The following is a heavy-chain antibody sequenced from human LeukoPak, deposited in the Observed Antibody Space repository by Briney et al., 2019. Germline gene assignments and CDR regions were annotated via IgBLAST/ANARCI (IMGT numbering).Heavy chain of an antibody. V-gene: IGHV4-59*01. Sequence: SETLSLTCTVSGGSISNYYWSWIRQPPGKGLEWIGYIYYSGSTNYNPSLKSRVTISVDTSKNQFSLKLSSVTAADTAVYYCARERWYSSSWDAFDIWGQGTMVTVSS. CDR1: GGSISNYY. J-gene: IGHJ3*02. CDR3: ARERWYSSSWDAFDI. D-gene: IGHD6-13*01. CDR2: IYYSGST.